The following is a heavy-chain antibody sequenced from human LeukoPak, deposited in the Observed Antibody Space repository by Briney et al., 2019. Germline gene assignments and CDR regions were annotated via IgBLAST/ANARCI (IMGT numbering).Heavy chain of an antibody. Sequence: PSETLSLTCAVYGGSFSGYYWSWIRQPPGKGLEWIGEINHSGGTNYNPSLKSRVTISVDTSKNQFSLKLSSVTAADTAVYYCARLYYDFWSGPKYYYYGMDVWGQGTTVTVSS. CDR2: INHSGGT. CDR1: GGSFSGYY. CDR3: ARLYYDFWSGPKYYYYGMDV. V-gene: IGHV4-34*01. D-gene: IGHD3-3*01. J-gene: IGHJ6*02.